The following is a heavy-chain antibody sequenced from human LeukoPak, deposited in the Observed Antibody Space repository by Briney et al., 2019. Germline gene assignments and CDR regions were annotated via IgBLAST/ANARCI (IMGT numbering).Heavy chain of an antibody. Sequence: GGSLRLSCAASGFTVSSNYMSWVRQAPGKGLEWVANIKQDGSEKYYVDSVKGRFTISRDNAKNSLYLQMNSLRAEDTAVYNCARGGSGWYSGPFDYWGQGTLVTVSS. CDR1: GFTVSSNY. CDR2: IKQDGSEK. D-gene: IGHD6-19*01. J-gene: IGHJ4*02. CDR3: ARGGSGWYSGPFDY. V-gene: IGHV3-7*01.